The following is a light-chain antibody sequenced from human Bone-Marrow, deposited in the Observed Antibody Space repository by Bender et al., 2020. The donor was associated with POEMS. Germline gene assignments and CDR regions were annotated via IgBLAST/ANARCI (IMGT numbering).Light chain of an antibody. CDR2: EVT. Sequence: QSALTQPASVSGSAGQSVTISCTGSSSDVGGYKYVSWYQQRPGKVLKLLIYEVTKRPSGVPDRFSGSKSANTASLTVSGLQAEDEADYYCSSYAGSNNLVFGGGTKLTVL. V-gene: IGLV2-8*01. CDR1: SSDVGGYKY. J-gene: IGLJ2*01. CDR3: SSYAGSNNLV.